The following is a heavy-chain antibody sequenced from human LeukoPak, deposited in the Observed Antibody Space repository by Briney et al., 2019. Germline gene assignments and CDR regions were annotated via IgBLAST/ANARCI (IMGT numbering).Heavy chain of an antibody. CDR3: ARELNDILTGYGFFDY. J-gene: IGHJ4*02. CDR1: GGTFSSYA. V-gene: IGHV1-69*13. D-gene: IGHD3-9*01. CDR2: IIPIFGTA. Sequence: ASVKVSCKASGGTFSSYAISWVRQAPGQGLEWMGGIIPIFGTANYAQKFQGRVTITADESTSTAYMELSSLRSEDTAVYYCARELNDILTGYGFFDYWGQGTLVTVSS.